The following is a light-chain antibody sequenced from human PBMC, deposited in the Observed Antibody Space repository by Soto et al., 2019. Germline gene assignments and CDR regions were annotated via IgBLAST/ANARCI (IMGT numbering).Light chain of an antibody. CDR2: MTS. CDR3: QQYYTMYT. CDR1: QSIDNW. V-gene: IGKV1-5*03. Sequence: DIQMTQSPSTLSASVGDRVTITCRASQSIDNWLAWYQEKPGKAPKLLIYMTSTLASGVPSRFSGSASAAEFTLTISILQDNDVATYYCQQYYTMYTFGRGTRLEI. J-gene: IGKJ2*01.